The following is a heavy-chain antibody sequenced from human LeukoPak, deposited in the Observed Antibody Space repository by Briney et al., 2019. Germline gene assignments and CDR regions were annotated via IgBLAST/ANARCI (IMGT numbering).Heavy chain of an antibody. D-gene: IGHD3-10*01. Sequence: ASVKVSCMASGYTFTSYAMHWVLHAPGQRLEAMGWINAGNGNTKYSQKFHGRVTITRDTSASTAYMELSSLRSEDEAVYYCGRGVRITMVRGVIIRGPFDYWGQGTLVTVSS. CDR3: GRGVRITMVRGVIIRGPFDY. V-gene: IGHV1-3*01. J-gene: IGHJ4*02. CDR1: GYTFTSYA. CDR2: INAGNGNT.